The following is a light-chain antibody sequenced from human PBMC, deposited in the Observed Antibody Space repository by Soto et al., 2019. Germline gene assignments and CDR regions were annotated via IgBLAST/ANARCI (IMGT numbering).Light chain of an antibody. V-gene: IGKV1-39*01. CDR3: QQSYSTPPYT. J-gene: IGKJ2*01. CDR1: QSISSY. CDR2: AES. Sequence: DIQMTQSPSSLSASVGDRVTITCRASQSISSYLNWYQQKPGKAPKLLIYAESSLQSGVPSRFNGSGSGTDLTLTISSLQPEDFATYYCQQSYSTPPYTFGQGTKLEIK.